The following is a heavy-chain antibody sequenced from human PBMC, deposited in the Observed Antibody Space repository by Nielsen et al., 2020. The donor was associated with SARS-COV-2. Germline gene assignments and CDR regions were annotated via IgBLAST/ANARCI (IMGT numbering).Heavy chain of an antibody. J-gene: IGHJ4*02. V-gene: IGHV3-74*01. Sequence: GESLKISCAASGFTFSSYWMHWVRQVPGKGLVWVSRIKSDGSSTNYADSVKGRFTISRDNAKNSLYLQMNSLRAEDTAVYYCARAKGKDIVLMVYARPYYFDYWGQGTLVTVSS. CDR1: GFTFSSYW. D-gene: IGHD2-8*01. CDR2: IKSDGSST. CDR3: ARAKGKDIVLMVYARPYYFDY.